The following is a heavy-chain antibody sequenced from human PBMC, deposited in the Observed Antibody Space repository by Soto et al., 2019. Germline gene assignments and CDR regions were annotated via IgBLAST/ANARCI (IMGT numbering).Heavy chain of an antibody. J-gene: IGHJ3*02. CDR3: AIIAHFRIVIQATAAAGNRDATFDI. Sequence: QVQLVESGGGVVQPGGSLRLSCAASGFTFIIYAMHWVRQAPGKGLEWVAVISFDGSQRYFAESVKGRFTIARDNSKNIVFLEVDMLRAADTAVYYWAIIAHFRIVIQATAAAGNRDATFDIWGKWTLVTVSS. D-gene: IGHD6-13*01. CDR1: GFTFIIYA. CDR2: ISFDGSQR. V-gene: IGHV3-30*04.